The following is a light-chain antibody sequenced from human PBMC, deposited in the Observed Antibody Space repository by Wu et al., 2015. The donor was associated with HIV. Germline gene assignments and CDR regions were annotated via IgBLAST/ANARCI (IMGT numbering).Light chain of an antibody. Sequence: DIQMTQSPSSLSASVGDRVTITCRASQSISNYLNWYQQKPGKAPKLLIYAASSLQSGVPSRFSGSGSETDFTLTISSLQPEDFATYYCQQSYTIPVTFGRRDQGGD. CDR3: QQSYTIPVT. J-gene: IGKJ4*01. V-gene: IGKV1-39*01. CDR2: AAS. CDR1: QSISNY.